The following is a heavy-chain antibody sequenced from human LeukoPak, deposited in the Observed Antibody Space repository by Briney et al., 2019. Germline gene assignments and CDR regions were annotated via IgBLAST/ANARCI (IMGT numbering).Heavy chain of an antibody. D-gene: IGHD3-16*01. CDR1: GFTFSTYW. Sequence: GGSLRLSCAASGFTFSTYWMSWVRQAPRKGLEGVANIKQDGSEKYYVDSVKGRFTISRDNAKNSVFLQMNSLRVEDTAVYYCVRGGSLHPQSPYWGQGTLVTVSS. J-gene: IGHJ4*02. CDR3: VRGGSLHPQSPY. CDR2: IKQDGSEK. V-gene: IGHV3-7*01.